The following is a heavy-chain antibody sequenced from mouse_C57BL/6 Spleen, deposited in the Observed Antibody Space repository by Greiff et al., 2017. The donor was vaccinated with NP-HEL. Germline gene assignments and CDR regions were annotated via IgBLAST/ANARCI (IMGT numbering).Heavy chain of an antibody. J-gene: IGHJ2*01. Sequence: VQLQQSGAELVRPGASVKLSCKASGYTFTDYYINWVKQRPGQGLEWIARIYPGSGNTYYNEKFKGKATLTAEKSSSTAYMQLSSLTSEDSAVYFCARVDYYGSSLYWGQGTTLTVSS. CDR2: IYPGSGNT. CDR3: ARVDYYGSSLY. CDR1: GYTFTDYY. D-gene: IGHD1-1*01. V-gene: IGHV1-76*01.